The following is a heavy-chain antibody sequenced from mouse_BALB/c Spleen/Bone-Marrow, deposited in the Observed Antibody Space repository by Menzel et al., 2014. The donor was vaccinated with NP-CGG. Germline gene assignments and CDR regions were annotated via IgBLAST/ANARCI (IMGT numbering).Heavy chain of an antibody. CDR1: GYTFTSYY. Sequence: VKLVESGPELVKPGASVRISCKASGYTFTSYYIHWVKQRPGQGLEWIGWIYPGNVNTKYNEKFKGKVTLTADKSSSTAYMQLSSLTSEDSAVYFCARDYDYDAWFAYWGQGTPVTVSA. D-gene: IGHD2-4*01. CDR3: ARDYDYDAWFAY. V-gene: IGHV1S56*01. CDR2: IYPGNVNT. J-gene: IGHJ3*01.